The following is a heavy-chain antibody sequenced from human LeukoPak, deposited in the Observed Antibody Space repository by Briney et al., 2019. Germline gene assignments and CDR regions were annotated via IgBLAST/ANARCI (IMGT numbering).Heavy chain of an antibody. CDR2: VYHGGSS. CDR3: ARGYSSGWYDFDY. Sequence: SETLSLTCTVSGYSISSGFYWGWIRQPPGKGLEWIGNVYHGGSSYYNPSLKSRVTISVDTSKNQFSLNLYSVTAADTAVYYCARGYSSGWYDFDYWGQGTLVTVSS. CDR1: GYSISSGFY. J-gene: IGHJ4*02. D-gene: IGHD6-19*01. V-gene: IGHV4-38-2*02.